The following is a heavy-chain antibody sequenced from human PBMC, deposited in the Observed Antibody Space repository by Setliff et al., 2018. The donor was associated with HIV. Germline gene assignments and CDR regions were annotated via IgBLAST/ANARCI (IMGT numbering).Heavy chain of an antibody. CDR2: IIPNVGVV. D-gene: IGHD4-17*01. J-gene: IGHJ6*03. CDR1: GGTFSGYA. V-gene: IGHV1-69*04. CDR3: ARCYGGNRPAHYYYMDV. Sequence: GASVKVSCKASGGTFSGYAINWVRQAPGQGLEWLGNIIPNVGVVYYAQRFQGRVTITTVQSTSTAYLELSSLRSDDTAVYYCARCYGGNRPAHYYYMDVWGKGTTVTVSS.